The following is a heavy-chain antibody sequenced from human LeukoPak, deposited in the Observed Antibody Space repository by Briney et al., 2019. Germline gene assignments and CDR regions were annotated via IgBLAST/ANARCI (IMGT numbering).Heavy chain of an antibody. CDR2: IWYDGSNK. J-gene: IGHJ4*02. CDR3: AREILGGFNPGAY. CDR1: GITFSGYS. D-gene: IGHD1-14*01. V-gene: IGHV3-33*01. Sequence: GGSLRLSCAASGITFSGYSMHWVRQAPGKGLEWVALIWYDGSNKYYADSLKGRFTISRDNSKNTLYLQINSLRAEDTAVYYCAREILGGFNPGAYWGQGTLVTVSS.